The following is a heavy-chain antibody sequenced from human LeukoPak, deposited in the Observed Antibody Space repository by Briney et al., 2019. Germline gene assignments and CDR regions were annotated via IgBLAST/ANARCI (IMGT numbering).Heavy chain of an antibody. J-gene: IGHJ4*02. Sequence: ASVKVSCKGSAYTFTNYYLHWVRQAPGQGVEWMGWMNPNSGATEYQQNFQGRVTMTRDTSISTAYLEVFSLTSDDAAVYYFARGDDYGDNFPLHYWGQGSLVIVSS. CDR2: MNPNSGAT. D-gene: IGHD4-23*01. CDR3: ARGDDYGDNFPLHY. CDR1: AYTFTNYY. V-gene: IGHV1-2*02.